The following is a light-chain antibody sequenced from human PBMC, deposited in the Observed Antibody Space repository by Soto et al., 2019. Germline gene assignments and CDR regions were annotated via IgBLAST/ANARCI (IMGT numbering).Light chain of an antibody. V-gene: IGLV1-44*01. J-gene: IGLJ1*01. CDR2: SNY. CDR1: RSNIESNT. Sequence: QLVLTQPPSASGTPGQRVTISCSGSRSNIESNTVTWYQQLPGTAPKLVIYSNYDRPSGVPDRFSGSTSGTSASLVIRGLQSEDEADYYCAAWDDILNGYVFGGGTKLTVL. CDR3: AAWDDILNGYV.